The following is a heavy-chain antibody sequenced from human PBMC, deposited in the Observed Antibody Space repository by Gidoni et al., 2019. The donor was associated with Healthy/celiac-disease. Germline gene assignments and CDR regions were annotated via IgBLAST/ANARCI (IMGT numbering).Heavy chain of an antibody. Sequence: EVQLVESGGGLIQPGGSLRLSCAASGFTVSSNYMSWVRRAPGKGLEWVSVIYSGGSTYYADSVKGRFTISRDNSKNTLYLQMNSLRAEDTAVYYCARDSGLRHGSSGYYSVHYHYGMDVWGQGTTVTVSS. V-gene: IGHV3-53*01. CDR1: GFTVSSNY. D-gene: IGHD3-22*01. CDR3: ARDSGLRHGSSGYYSVHYHYGMDV. J-gene: IGHJ6*02. CDR2: IYSGGST.